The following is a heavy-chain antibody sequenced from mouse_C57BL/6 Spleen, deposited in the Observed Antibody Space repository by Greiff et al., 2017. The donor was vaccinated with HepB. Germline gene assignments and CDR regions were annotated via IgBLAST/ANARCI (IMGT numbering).Heavy chain of an antibody. V-gene: IGHV1-50*01. Sequence: VQLQQSGAELVKPGASVKLSCKASGYTFTSYWMQWVKQRPGQGLEWIGEIDPSDSYTNYNQKFKGKATLTVDTSSSTAYLQLSSLTSEASAVYYCASGNYEAMDYWGQGTSVTVSS. J-gene: IGHJ4*01. D-gene: IGHD2-1*01. CDR2: IDPSDSYT. CDR3: ASGNYEAMDY. CDR1: GYTFTSYW.